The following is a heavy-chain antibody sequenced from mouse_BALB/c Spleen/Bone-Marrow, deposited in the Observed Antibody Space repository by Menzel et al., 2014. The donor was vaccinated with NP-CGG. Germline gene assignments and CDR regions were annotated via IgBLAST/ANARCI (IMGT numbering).Heavy chain of an antibody. Sequence: VQLQQSGAELVKPGASVKLSCKASGYTFTSYWMHWVKQRPGQGLEWIGEIDPSDSYTNYNQKFKGKATLTAGKSSSTAYMQLSSLTSEDSAVYYCARWLLGYAMDYWGQGTSVTVSS. J-gene: IGHJ4*01. D-gene: IGHD2-3*01. V-gene: IGHV1-69*02. CDR1: GYTFTSYW. CDR3: ARWLLGYAMDY. CDR2: IDPSDSYT.